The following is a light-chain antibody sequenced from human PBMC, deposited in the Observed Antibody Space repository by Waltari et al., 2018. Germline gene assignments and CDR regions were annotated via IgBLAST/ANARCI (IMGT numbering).Light chain of an antibody. Sequence: QSVLTQPPSASGTPGQGVTISCSGSRPNIGTNTVHWYRQLPGTAPKVLIYRNNQRPSGVPDRFSGSKSGTSASLAVSGLQSEDEGDYYCATWDDSLNGVVFGGGTKLTVL. V-gene: IGLV1-44*01. J-gene: IGLJ2*01. CDR3: ATWDDSLNGVV. CDR2: RNN. CDR1: RPNIGTNT.